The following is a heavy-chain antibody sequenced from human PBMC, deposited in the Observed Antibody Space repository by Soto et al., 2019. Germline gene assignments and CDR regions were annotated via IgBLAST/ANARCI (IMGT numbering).Heavy chain of an antibody. CDR3: ARDGVDIVVVVAATPIYYFDY. CDR2: ISYDGSNK. Sequence: PGGSLRLSCAASGFTFSSYAMHWVRQAPGKGLEWVAVISYDGSNKYYADSVKGRFTISRDNSKNTLYLQMNSLRAEDTAVYYCARDGVDIVVVVAATPIYYFDYWGQGTLVTVSS. CDR1: GFTFSSYA. V-gene: IGHV3-30-3*01. J-gene: IGHJ4*02. D-gene: IGHD2-15*01.